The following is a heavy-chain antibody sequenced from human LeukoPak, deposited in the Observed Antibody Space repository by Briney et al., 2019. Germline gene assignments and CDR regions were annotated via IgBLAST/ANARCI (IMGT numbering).Heavy chain of an antibody. CDR1: AFTFSDYG. J-gene: IGHJ5*02. Sequence: GGSLRLSCVASAFTFSDYGMVWVRQAPGKGLEWVSAISGSGGSTYYADSVKGRFTISRDNSKNTLYLQMNSLRAEDTAVYYCAKGYYYDSSGYYSAWFDPWGQGTLVTVSS. CDR3: AKGYYYDSSGYYSAWFDP. D-gene: IGHD3-22*01. CDR2: ISGSGGST. V-gene: IGHV3-23*01.